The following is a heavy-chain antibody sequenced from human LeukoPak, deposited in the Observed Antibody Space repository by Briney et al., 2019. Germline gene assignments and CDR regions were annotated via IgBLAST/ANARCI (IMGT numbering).Heavy chain of an antibody. J-gene: IGHJ1*01. CDR1: GFTFTTYA. Sequence: PGGSLRLSCAASGFTFTTYAMSWVRQAPGKGLEWVSGISGSGGSTYYADSVKGRFTISRDNSKNTLYLQMNSLRVEDTAVYYCAKKYYYDSSGYYFQHWGQGTLVTVSS. D-gene: IGHD3-22*01. CDR2: ISGSGGST. V-gene: IGHV3-23*01. CDR3: AKKYYYDSSGYYFQH.